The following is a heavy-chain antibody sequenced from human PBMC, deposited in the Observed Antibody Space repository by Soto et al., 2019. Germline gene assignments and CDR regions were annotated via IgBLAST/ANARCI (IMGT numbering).Heavy chain of an antibody. J-gene: IGHJ4*02. CDR1: GGSFSGYY. D-gene: IGHD3-22*01. CDR3: ARGSDTSGSGVDY. Sequence: SETLSLTCAVYGGSFSGYYWSWIRQPPGKGLEWIGEINHSGSTNYNPSLKSRVTISVDTSKNQFSLKLSSVTAADTAVYYCARGSDTSGSGVDYWGQGTLVTVSS. CDR2: INHSGST. V-gene: IGHV4-34*01.